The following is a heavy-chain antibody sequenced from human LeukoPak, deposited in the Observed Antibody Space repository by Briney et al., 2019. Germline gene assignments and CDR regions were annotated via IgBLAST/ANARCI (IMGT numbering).Heavy chain of an antibody. CDR3: ARDGYSGYADY. CDR2: ISSSSSYI. D-gene: IGHD5-12*01. CDR1: GFTFSSYS. J-gene: IGHJ4*02. Sequence: GGSLRLSCAASGFTFSSYSMNWVRQAPGKGLEWVSSISSSSSYIYYADSVKGRFTISRDNSKNTLYLQMGSLRAENMAVYYCARDGYSGYADYWGQGTLVTVSS. V-gene: IGHV3-21*01.